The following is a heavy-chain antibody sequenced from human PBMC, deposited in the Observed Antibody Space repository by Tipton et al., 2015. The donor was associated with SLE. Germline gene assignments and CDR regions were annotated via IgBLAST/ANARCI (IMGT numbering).Heavy chain of an antibody. CDR1: GFRFSDSE. D-gene: IGHD3-22*01. J-gene: IGHJ5*02. V-gene: IGHV3-73*01. CDR3: ARRNYYDSSSYEWFDP. CDR2: IRSKLYNFAT. Sequence: GSLRLSCAASGFRFSDSEMHWVRQAPGKGLEWIGRIRSKLYNFATEFAASVKGSFSISRDDSENTAYLEIHSLKTEDTARYYCARRNYYDSSSYEWFDPWGQGTLVTVSS.